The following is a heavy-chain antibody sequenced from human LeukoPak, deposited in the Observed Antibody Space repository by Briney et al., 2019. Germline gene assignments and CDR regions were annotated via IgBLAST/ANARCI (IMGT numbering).Heavy chain of an antibody. Sequence: GGSLRLSCAASGFAFSSYAMSWVRQAPGKGLEWVSAISGSGGSTYYADSVKGRFTISRDNSKNTLYLQMNSLRAEDTAVYYCAGYNCSSTRCYTGGFDYWGQGTLVTVSS. V-gene: IGHV3-23*01. CDR2: ISGSGGST. D-gene: IGHD2-2*02. CDR3: AGYNCSSTRCYTGGFDY. J-gene: IGHJ4*02. CDR1: GFAFSSYA.